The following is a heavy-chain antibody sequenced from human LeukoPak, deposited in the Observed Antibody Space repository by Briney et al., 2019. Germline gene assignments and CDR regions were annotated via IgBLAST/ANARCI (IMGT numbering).Heavy chain of an antibody. CDR1: DGSISSSSYY. Sequence: SETLSLTCTVSDGSISSSSYYWGWIRQPPGKGLEWIGSIYYSGTTYYNPSLKSRVTISVDTSKNQFSLKLSSVTAADTAVYYCARGYSSGWYLGYYYMDVWGKGTTVTVSS. V-gene: IGHV4-39*07. CDR2: IYYSGTT. D-gene: IGHD6-19*01. CDR3: ARGYSSGWYLGYYYMDV. J-gene: IGHJ6*03.